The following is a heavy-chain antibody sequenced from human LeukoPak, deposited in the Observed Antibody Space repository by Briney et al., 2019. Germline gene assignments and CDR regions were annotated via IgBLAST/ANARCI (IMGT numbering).Heavy chain of an antibody. J-gene: IGHJ5*02. V-gene: IGHV4-59*08. CDR2: IYYSGST. Sequence: SETLSLTCTVSGGSISSYYWSWIRQPPGKGLEWIGYIYYSGSTNYNPSLKSRVTISVDTSKNQFSLKLSSVTAADTAVYYCARLHYYGSGSYYWLDPWGQGTLVTVSS. CDR3: ARLHYYGSGSYYWLDP. CDR1: GGSISSYY. D-gene: IGHD3-10*01.